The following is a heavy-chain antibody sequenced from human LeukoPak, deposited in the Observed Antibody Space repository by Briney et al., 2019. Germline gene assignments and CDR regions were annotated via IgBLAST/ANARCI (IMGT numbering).Heavy chain of an antibody. J-gene: IGHJ4*02. Sequence: GGSLRLSCAASRFTFSSYNMNWVRQAPGKGLEWVSSISSSSSYIYYADSVKGRFTISRDNAKNSLYLQMNSLRAEDTAVYYCARDHRDTAMPFDYWGQGTLVTVSS. CDR2: ISSSSSYI. D-gene: IGHD5-18*01. CDR3: ARDHRDTAMPFDY. V-gene: IGHV3-21*01. CDR1: RFTFSSYN.